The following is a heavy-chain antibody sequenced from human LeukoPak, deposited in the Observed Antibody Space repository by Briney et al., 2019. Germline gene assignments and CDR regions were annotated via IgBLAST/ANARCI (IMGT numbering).Heavy chain of an antibody. CDR3: ARAGGFTIIRGAGNNWFDP. J-gene: IGHJ5*02. CDR2: MYYSGNT. CDR1: GDSISSYY. V-gene: IGHV4-39*07. Sequence: SETLSLTCTVSGDSISSYYWGWIRQPPGKGLEWIGSMYYSGNTYYNPSLKSRVVISADTSKNQFSLKLSSVTAADTAVYYCARAGGFTIIRGAGNNWFDPWGQGTLVTVTS. D-gene: IGHD3-10*01.